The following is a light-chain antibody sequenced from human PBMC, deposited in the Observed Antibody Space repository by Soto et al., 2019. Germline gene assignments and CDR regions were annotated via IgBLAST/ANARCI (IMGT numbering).Light chain of an antibody. V-gene: IGKV3-20*01. CDR1: QSVSSN. J-gene: IGKJ5*01. Sequence: EIVMTQSPGTLSVSPGERVTFSCMASQSVSSNLAWYQQKPGQTPRLLIYGASTRATGIPDRSSGSGSGTDITLTISRLEPEDFAVYYCQQYGTSPITFGQGTRLEIK. CDR2: GAS. CDR3: QQYGTSPIT.